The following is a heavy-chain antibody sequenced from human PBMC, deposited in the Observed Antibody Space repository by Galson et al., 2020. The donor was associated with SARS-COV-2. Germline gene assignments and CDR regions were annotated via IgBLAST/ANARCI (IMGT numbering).Heavy chain of an antibody. Sequence: TLSLTCTVSGGSISSSSSFYWGWVRQPPGKGLEWIGTIYYSGTTDYTPSLKSRVTISVDRSKNQFSLKLASLTAADTAVYYCARATQMWELSPFYFDYWGQGTLVTVSS. CDR1: GGSISSSSSFY. V-gene: IGHV4-39*07. CDR3: ARATQMWELSPFYFDY. CDR2: IYYSGTT. D-gene: IGHD1-26*01. J-gene: IGHJ4*02.